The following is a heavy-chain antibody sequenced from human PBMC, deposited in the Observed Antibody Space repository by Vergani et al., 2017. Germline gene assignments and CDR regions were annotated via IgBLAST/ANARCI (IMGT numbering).Heavy chain of an antibody. CDR2: IYSGGST. CDR1: GFTVSSNY. Sequence: EVQLVETGGGLIQPGGSLRLSCAASGFTVSSNYMSWVRQAPGKGLEWVSVIYSGGSTYYADSVKGRFTISRDNSKNTLYLQMNSLRAEDTAVYYCARVTAPPDSYGYCWGQGTLVTVSS. J-gene: IGHJ4*02. CDR3: ARVTAPPDSYGYC. V-gene: IGHV3-53*02. D-gene: IGHD5-18*01.